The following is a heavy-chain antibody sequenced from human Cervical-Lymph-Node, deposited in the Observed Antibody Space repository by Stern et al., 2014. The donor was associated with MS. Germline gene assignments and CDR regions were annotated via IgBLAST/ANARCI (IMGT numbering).Heavy chain of an antibody. CDR1: GYTFTSYY. V-gene: IGHV1-46*01. J-gene: IGHJ6*02. Sequence: QVQLVESGAEVKKPGASVKVSCKASGYTFTSYYMHWVRQAPGQGLEWMGIINPSGGSTSYAQKFQGRVTMTRDTSTSTAYMELSSLRSEDTAVYYCARDIPIAAAGKPMDVWGQGTTVTVSS. CDR3: ARDIPIAAAGKPMDV. D-gene: IGHD6-13*01. CDR2: INPSGGST.